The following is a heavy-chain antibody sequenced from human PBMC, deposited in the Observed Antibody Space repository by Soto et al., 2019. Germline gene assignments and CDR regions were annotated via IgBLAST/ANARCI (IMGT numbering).Heavy chain of an antibody. CDR1: GYTFTSYG. CDR2: ISAYNGNT. D-gene: IGHD3-9*01. CDR3: ARGDYDILTGYYHVIDY. Sequence: GASVKVSCKASGYTFTSYGISWVRQAPGQGLEWMGWISAYNGNTNYAQKLQGRVTMTTNTSTSTAYMELRSLRSDDTAVYYCARGDYDILTGYYHVIDYWGQGTLVTVSS. V-gene: IGHV1-18*01. J-gene: IGHJ4*02.